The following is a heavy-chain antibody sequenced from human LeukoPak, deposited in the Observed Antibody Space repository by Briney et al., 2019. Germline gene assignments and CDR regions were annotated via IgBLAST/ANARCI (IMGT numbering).Heavy chain of an antibody. CDR3: AKAMIVLRSYFDY. CDR2: ISSSGGST. CDR1: GFTFRSFA. J-gene: IGHJ4*02. D-gene: IGHD3-22*01. V-gene: IGHV3-23*01. Sequence: GGSLRLSCVVSGFTFRSFAMSWVRQAPGKGLDWVSAISSSGGSTYYADSVKGRFTISRDNSKNTLYLQMNSLRAEDTAVYYCAKAMIVLRSYFDYWGQGTLVTVSS.